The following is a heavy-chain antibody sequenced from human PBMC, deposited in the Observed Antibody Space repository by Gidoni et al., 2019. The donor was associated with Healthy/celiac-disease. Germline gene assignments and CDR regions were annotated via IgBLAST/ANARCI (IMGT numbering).Heavy chain of an antibody. V-gene: IGHV4-31*03. D-gene: IGHD3-10*01. CDR3: ARSPSRGPRNFDY. CDR1: GGTTSSGGYS. Sequence: QVQLQESGQGLVKPSRTLALTFSVSGGTTSSGGYSGSWIRQHPGQGVEWIGYIYYSGGTYYNPTLKIRVTISVDTSKNQFSLKLSSVTAADTAVYYCARSPSRGPRNFDYWGRGTLVTVSS. CDR2: IYYSGGT. J-gene: IGHJ4*02.